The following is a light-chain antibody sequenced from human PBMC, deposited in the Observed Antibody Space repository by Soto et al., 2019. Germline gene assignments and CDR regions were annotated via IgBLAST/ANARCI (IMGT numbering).Light chain of an antibody. V-gene: IGLV7-46*01. CDR3: MLTHSGARV. CDR1: TGAVTSGHY. J-gene: IGLJ1*01. Sequence: QAVVTQEPSLTVSPGGTVTLTCGSSTGAVTSGHYPYWFQQKPGQAPRTLIYDTDNKHSWTPAWFSGSLLGGKAALTLSGAQPEDEADFYCMLTHSGARVFGSGTKLTVL. CDR2: DTD.